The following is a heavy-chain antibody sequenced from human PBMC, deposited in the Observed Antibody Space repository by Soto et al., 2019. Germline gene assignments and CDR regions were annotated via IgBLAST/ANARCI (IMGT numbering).Heavy chain of an antibody. CDR1: GGSISSYY. D-gene: IGHD6-13*01. CDR2: IYYSGST. Sequence: SETLSLTCTVSGGSISSYYWSWIRQPPGKGLEWIGYIYYSGSTNYNPSLKSRVTISVDTSKNQFSLKLSSVTAADTAVYYCARERIAAAVNWFDPWGQGTLVTVSS. CDR3: ARERIAAAVNWFDP. J-gene: IGHJ5*02. V-gene: IGHV4-59*01.